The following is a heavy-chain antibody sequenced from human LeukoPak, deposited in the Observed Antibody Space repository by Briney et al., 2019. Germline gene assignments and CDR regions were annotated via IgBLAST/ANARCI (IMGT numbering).Heavy chain of an antibody. V-gene: IGHV4-34*01. CDR2: IDHRGST. Sequence: SETLSLTCAVYGGSFSGYSWNWIRQPPGKGLEWIGEIDHRGSTNYNTSLKIRVTISVDTSKKQFSLKLNSVTAADTAVYYCARGRVADTNYGYWGQGTLVTVPS. J-gene: IGHJ4*02. CDR3: ARGRVADTNYGY. D-gene: IGHD4-17*01. CDR1: GGSFSGYS.